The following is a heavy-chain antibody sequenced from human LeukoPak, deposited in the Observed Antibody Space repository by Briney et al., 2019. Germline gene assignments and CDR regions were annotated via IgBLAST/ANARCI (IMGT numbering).Heavy chain of an antibody. CDR1: GASISSYY. J-gene: IGHJ5*02. CDR3: ARVRDSYGHWFFSNWFDP. CDR2: IYYSGST. D-gene: IGHD5-18*01. Sequence: SETLSLTCTVSGASISSYYWSWIRQPPGKGLEWIGYIYYSGSTNYNPSLKSRVTISVDTSKNQFSLKLSSVTAADTAVYYCARVRDSYGHWFFSNWFDPWGQGTLVTVSS. V-gene: IGHV4-59*01.